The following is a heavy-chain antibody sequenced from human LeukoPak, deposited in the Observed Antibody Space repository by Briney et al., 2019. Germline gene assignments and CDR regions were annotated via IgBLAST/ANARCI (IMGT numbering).Heavy chain of an antibody. J-gene: IGHJ5*02. D-gene: IGHD6-19*01. CDR3: TRGSIAVPYNWFDP. CDR1: GYTFTSYD. V-gene: IGHV1-8*01. CDR2: MNPNSGNT. Sequence: ASVKVSCKASGYTFTSYDINWVRQAPGQGLEWMGWMNPNSGNTGYAQKFQGRVIMTRDNSISTVYMELSSLRSEDTAVYYCTRGSIAVPYNWFDPWGQGTRVTVSS.